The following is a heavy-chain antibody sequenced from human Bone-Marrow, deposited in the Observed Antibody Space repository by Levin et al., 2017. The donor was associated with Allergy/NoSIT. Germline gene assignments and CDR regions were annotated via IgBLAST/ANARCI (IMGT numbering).Heavy chain of an antibody. CDR1: GFTFSSYA. CDR2: ISGSGGST. Sequence: GGSLRLSCAASGFTFSSYAMSWVRQAPGKGLEWVSAISGSGGSTYYADSVKGRFTISRDNSKNTLYLQMNSLRAEDTAVYYCAKDLVPVGATGAAFDIWGQGTMVTVSS. V-gene: IGHV3-23*01. CDR3: AKDLVPVGATGAAFDI. D-gene: IGHD1-26*01. J-gene: IGHJ3*02.